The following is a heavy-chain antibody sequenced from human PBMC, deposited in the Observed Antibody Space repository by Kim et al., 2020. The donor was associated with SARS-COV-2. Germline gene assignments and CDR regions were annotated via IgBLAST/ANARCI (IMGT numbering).Heavy chain of an antibody. CDR2: ISYDGSNK. CDR1: GFTFSSYG. J-gene: IGHJ6*02. Sequence: GGSLRLSCAASGFTFSSYGMHWVRQAPGKGLEWVAVISYDGSNKYYAGSVKGRFTISRDNSKDTLYLQMNSLRAEDTAVYYCARDRSISWYYYYGMDVWGQGTTVTVSS. V-gene: IGHV3-30*03. CDR3: ARDRSISWYYYYGMDV. D-gene: IGHD6-13*01.